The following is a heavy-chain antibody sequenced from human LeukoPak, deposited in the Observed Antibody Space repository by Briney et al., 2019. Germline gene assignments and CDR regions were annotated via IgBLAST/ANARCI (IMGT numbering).Heavy chain of an antibody. D-gene: IGHD6-19*01. J-gene: IGHJ5*02. V-gene: IGHV3-30*04. CDR1: GFTFSSYA. Sequence: GGSLRLSCAASGFTFSSYAMHWVRQAPGRGLEWVAVISYDGSNKYYADSVKGRFTISRDNSKNTLYLQMNSVRAEDTAVYSCAREMVHCSGIAVAKARGWFDPWGQGTLVTVSA. CDR3: AREMVHCSGIAVAKARGWFDP. CDR2: ISYDGSNK.